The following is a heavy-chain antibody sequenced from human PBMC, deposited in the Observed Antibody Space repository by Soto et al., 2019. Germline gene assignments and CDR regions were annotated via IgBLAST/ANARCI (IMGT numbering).Heavy chain of an antibody. J-gene: IGHJ4*02. D-gene: IGHD6-19*01. CDR2: ISSGRPDI. Sequence: VQLVESGGGVVQPGRSLRLSCAASGFSFDTYNMNWVRQAPGKGLEWVSSISSGRPDIFYADSVRGRFTISRDDAKKSLFLQMNSLRADDTAVYYCARDHLGIAAGDFDLWGQGTLVTVSS. V-gene: IGHV3-21*01. CDR1: GFSFDTYN. CDR3: ARDHLGIAAGDFDL.